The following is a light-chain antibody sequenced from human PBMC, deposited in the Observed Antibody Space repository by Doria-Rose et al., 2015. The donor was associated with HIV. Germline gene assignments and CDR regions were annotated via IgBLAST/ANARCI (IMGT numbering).Light chain of an antibody. J-gene: IGKJ1*01. CDR1: QSFSSTY. V-gene: IGKV3-20*01. CDR2: DGS. CDR3: HQYGTSRT. Sequence: TQSPGTLSLSPGERATLSCRASQSFSSTYLAWYRQKPGQAPSLLIYDGSTSATGIPDRISASGSGTDFTLTINRLEPEDFALYYCHQYGTSRTFGQGTKVEL.